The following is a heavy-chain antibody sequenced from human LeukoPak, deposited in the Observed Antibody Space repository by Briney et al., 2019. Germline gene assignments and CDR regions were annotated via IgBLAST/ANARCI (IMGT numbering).Heavy chain of an antibody. D-gene: IGHD6-19*01. CDR2: INPSGGST. CDR3: ARDSSIAVAGLHLY. V-gene: IGHV1-46*01. Sequence: ASVKVSCKASGYTXTSYYMHGVRQAPGQGLEWMGIINPSGGSTSYAQKFQGRVTMTRDTSTSAVYMELSSLRSEDTAVYYCARDSSIAVAGLHLYWGQGTLVTVSS. J-gene: IGHJ4*02. CDR1: GYTXTSYY.